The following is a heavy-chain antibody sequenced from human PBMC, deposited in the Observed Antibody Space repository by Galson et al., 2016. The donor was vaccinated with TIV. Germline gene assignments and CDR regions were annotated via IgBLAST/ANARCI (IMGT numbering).Heavy chain of an antibody. V-gene: IGHV6-1*01. CDR3: SRGNWNYGMGGAMDD. CDR2: TYYTSKWNT. J-gene: IGHJ6*02. Sequence: CAISGDSVSGNTAAWNWVRQSPSRGLEWLGRTYYTSKWNTDYAVSVKGRIIIRPDTSMNQVSLQLSSVIPDDTAVSYCSRGNWNYGMGGAMDDWGRGPTVTVSS. CDR1: GDSVSGNTAA. D-gene: IGHD1-7*01.